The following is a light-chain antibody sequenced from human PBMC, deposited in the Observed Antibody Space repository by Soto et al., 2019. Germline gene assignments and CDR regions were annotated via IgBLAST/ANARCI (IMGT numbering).Light chain of an antibody. V-gene: IGLV2-14*01. CDR1: RSDVGGDNY. CDR3: SSYTSSSASYV. CDR2: EVS. Sequence: QTVLTEAAGVSWSPGQSITISCTGTRSDVGGDNYVAWYQQHSDKAPKLMRYEVSKQTSGVSNRFSGSKSGNTASLTISGLQAEDEADYYCSSYTSSSASYVFGTGTKVPVL. J-gene: IGLJ1*01.